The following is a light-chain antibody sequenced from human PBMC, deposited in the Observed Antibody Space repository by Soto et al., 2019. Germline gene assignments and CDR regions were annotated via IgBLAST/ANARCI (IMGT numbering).Light chain of an antibody. CDR3: QKYNSAPLT. CDR1: QGIATY. J-gene: IGKJ4*01. CDR2: ATS. V-gene: IGKV1-27*01. Sequence: DVQMTQSPSSLSAFVGDRVTITCRASQGIATYLAWFQQKPGKVPKLLIYATSTLHSGVPSRFSGSGSGTDFTLTISSLQPEDVATYYCQKYNSAPLTFGGGTKVEIK.